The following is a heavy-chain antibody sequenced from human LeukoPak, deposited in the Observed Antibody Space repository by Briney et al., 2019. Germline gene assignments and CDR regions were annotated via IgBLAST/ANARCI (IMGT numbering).Heavy chain of an antibody. CDR3: ARDLSSSTSRYSY. Sequence: PGGSLRLSCAASGYTFSSHSMNWVRQAPGKGLEWVSSISPSGNYIYYADSVEGRFTISRDNAKNSLYLQMNNLRAEDTAVYYCARDLSSSTSRYSYWGQGTLVTVSS. D-gene: IGHD2-2*01. CDR1: GYTFSSHS. J-gene: IGHJ4*02. CDR2: ISPSGNYI. V-gene: IGHV3-21*01.